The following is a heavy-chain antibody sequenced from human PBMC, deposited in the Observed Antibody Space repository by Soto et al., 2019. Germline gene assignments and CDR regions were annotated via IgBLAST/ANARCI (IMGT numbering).Heavy chain of an antibody. CDR3: ARDNKYYYYGMDV. CDR2: IWYDGSNK. Sequence: GSLRLSCAASGFTFSSYGMHWVRQAPGKGLEWVAVIWYDGSNKYYADSVKGRFTISRDNSKNTLYLQMNSLRAEDTAVYYCARDNKYYYYGMDVWGQGTTVTVS. J-gene: IGHJ6*02. V-gene: IGHV3-33*01. CDR1: GFTFSSYG.